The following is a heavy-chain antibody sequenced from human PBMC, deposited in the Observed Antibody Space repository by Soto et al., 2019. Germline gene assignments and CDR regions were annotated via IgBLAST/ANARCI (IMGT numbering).Heavy chain of an antibody. V-gene: IGHV4-31*03. Sequence: SETLSLTCTVSGASIRSGGYYWSWIRQRPGKGLEWIAYIFYTGSAYYNPSLESRLSISIDRSKNQFSLKLSSVSASDTAVYYCARDRKDYPDIWGKVTRVTVSS. CDR2: IFYTGSA. J-gene: IGHJ4*02. CDR3: ARDRKDYPDI. CDR1: GASIRSGGYY. D-gene: IGHD4-17*01.